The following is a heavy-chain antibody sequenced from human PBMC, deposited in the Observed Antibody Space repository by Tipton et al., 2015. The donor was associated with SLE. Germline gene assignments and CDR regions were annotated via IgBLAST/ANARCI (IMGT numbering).Heavy chain of an antibody. CDR2: IRYDGSNK. D-gene: IGHD2-21*01. CDR1: GFTFSSYG. J-gene: IGHJ2*01. Sequence: SLRLSCAASGFTFSSYGMHWVRQAPGKGLEWVAFIRYDGSNKYYADSVKDRFTISRDNSKNTLYLQMNSLRAEDTAVYYCAKPPLPDCVGGGDCYRWYFDLWGRGTLVTVSS. CDR3: AKPPLPDCVGGGDCYRWYFDL. V-gene: IGHV3-30*02.